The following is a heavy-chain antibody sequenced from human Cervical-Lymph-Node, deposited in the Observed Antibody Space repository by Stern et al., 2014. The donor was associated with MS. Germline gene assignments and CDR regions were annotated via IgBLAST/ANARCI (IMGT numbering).Heavy chain of an antibody. CDR1: GYIFSNYA. CDR3: ARAPAGEQWLVRVAFDF. D-gene: IGHD6-19*01. V-gene: IGHV7-4-1*02. CDR2: INTDSGNP. Sequence: QVQLVQSGSELKKPGASVKVSCKGSGYIFSNYAINWVRQAPGQGLAWMGWINTDSGNPTYAQGFTGRYVFSLDTSVSTAYLQISSLKADDTAVYYCARAPAGEQWLVRVAFDFWGQGTLVTVSS. J-gene: IGHJ4*02.